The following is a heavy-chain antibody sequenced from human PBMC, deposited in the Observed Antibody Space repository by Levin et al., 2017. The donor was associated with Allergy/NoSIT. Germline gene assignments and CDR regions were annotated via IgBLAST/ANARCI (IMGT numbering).Heavy chain of an antibody. Sequence: GESLKISCKASGYSFTTYPIHWVRQAPGQRLEWMGWINADNGNTKYSQKFPGRVTITRDTSARTAYMELRSLRSEDTAVYYCAREGYDSGLFYWGQGTLVTVSS. V-gene: IGHV1-3*01. CDR1: GYSFTTYP. J-gene: IGHJ4*02. CDR3: AREGYDSGLFY. D-gene: IGHD3-22*01. CDR2: INADNGNT.